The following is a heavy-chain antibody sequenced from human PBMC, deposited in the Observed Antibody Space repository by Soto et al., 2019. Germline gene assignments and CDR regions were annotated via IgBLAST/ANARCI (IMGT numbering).Heavy chain of an antibody. CDR1: GFTFSSYA. CDR2: ISGSGGST. CDR3: AKGYYYDSSGYYWTSFDY. Sequence: GGSLRLSCAASGFTFSSYAMSWVRQAPGKGLEWVSAISGSGGSTYYADSVKGRFTISRDNSKNTLYLQMNSLRAEDTAVYYCAKGYYYDSSGYYWTSFDYWGQGTLVTVSS. D-gene: IGHD3-22*01. J-gene: IGHJ4*02. V-gene: IGHV3-23*01.